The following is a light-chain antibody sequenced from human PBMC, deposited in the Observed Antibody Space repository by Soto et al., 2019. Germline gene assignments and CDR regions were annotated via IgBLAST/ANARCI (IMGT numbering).Light chain of an antibody. V-gene: IGKV1-5*03. J-gene: IGKJ4*01. CDR2: KAS. CDR3: QQYNSYSPLT. Sequence: DIQMTQSPSILSASVGDRVTITCRASQSISSWLAWYQQKPGKAPNLLIHKASHLESGVPSRFSGSGSGTDFTLTISSLQPDDFATYYCQQYNSYSPLTCGGGTKVDIK. CDR1: QSISSW.